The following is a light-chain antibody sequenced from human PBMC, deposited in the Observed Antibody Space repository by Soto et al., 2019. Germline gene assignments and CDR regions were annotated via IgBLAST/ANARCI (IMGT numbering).Light chain of an antibody. CDR1: QSIANY. CDR3: QQSYSTPPAT. Sequence: DIHMTQSPSSLSASVGDRVTITCRASQSIANYLNWYQQKPGKAPKLLIYAASSLQSGVPSRFSGSGSGTDFTLTISSLQPEDFATYYCQQSYSTPPATFGQGTKVDIK. J-gene: IGKJ1*01. V-gene: IGKV1-39*01. CDR2: AAS.